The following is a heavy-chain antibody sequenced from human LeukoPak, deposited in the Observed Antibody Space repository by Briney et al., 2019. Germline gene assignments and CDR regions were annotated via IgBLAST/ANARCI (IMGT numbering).Heavy chain of an antibody. CDR3: AREERQRLYFDY. CDR1: GGSISSGSYY. D-gene: IGHD6-13*01. Sequence: SQTLSLTCTVSGGSISSGSYYWSWIRQPAGKGLEWIGRIHTSGSTNYNPSLKSRLTISVDTSKNQFSLKLSSVTAADTAVYYCAREERQRLYFDYWGQGTLVTVSS. J-gene: IGHJ4*02. CDR2: IHTSGST. V-gene: IGHV4-61*02.